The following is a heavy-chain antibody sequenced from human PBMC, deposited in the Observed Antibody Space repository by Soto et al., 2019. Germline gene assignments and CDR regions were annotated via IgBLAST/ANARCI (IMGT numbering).Heavy chain of an antibody. V-gene: IGHV4-31*03. D-gene: IGHD6-6*01. CDR2: IYYSGST. Sequence: SETLSLTCTVSGGSIRSDGYYWSWIRQHPGKGLEWIGYIYYSGSTYYNPSLKSRVSISADTSNNQFSLKLTSVTAADTAVYYCAGGSSKSWLDPWGQGTLVTVSS. CDR3: AGGSSKSWLDP. CDR1: GGSIRSDGYY. J-gene: IGHJ5*02.